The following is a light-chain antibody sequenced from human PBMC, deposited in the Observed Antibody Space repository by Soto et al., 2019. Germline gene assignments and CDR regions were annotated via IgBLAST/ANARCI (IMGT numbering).Light chain of an antibody. J-gene: IGLJ1*01. CDR2: DVA. CDR3: VSFTSSTTYV. CDR1: SSDVGGSNF. Sequence: LTQPASVSASPGQSITISCTGTSSDVGGSNFVSWYQQHPGKPPKLIIYDVATRPSGVSNRFSGSKSGSTASLIISRLQTEDEADYYCVSFTSSTTYVFGSGTKVTVL. V-gene: IGLV2-14*03.